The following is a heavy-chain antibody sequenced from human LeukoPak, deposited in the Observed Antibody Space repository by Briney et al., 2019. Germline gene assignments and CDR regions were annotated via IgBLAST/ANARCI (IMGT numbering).Heavy chain of an antibody. CDR3: APAPQYQLLYEGHYFDY. CDR1: GFTFSSYA. J-gene: IGHJ4*02. V-gene: IGHV3-23*01. CDR2: ISGSGGST. Sequence: QPGGSLRLSCAASGFTFSSYAMSWVRQAPGKGLEWVSAISGSGGSTYYADSVKGRFTISRDNSKNTLYLQMNSLRAEDTAVYYCAPAPQYQLLYEGHYFDYWGQGTLVTVSS. D-gene: IGHD2-2*02.